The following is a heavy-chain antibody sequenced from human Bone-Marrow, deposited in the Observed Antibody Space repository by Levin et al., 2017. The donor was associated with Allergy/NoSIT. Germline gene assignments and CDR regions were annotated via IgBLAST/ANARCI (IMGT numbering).Heavy chain of an antibody. CDR3: ATINTAMVTDLVY. CDR2: IVPMFGMT. J-gene: IGHJ4*02. Sequence: ASVKVSCKASGGTFNSFAITWVRQVPGQGLEWMGGIVPMFGMTTYAQKVQGRLTITADASTSTAYMELSGLRSEDTALYSCATINTAMVTDLVYWGQGTLVTVSS. D-gene: IGHD5-18*01. CDR1: GGTFNSFA. V-gene: IGHV1-69*13.